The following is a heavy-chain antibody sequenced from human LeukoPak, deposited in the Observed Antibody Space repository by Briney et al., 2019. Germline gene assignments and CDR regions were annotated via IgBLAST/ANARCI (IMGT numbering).Heavy chain of an antibody. CDR1: GFTVSSDY. CDR3: ARGGQWLVVFDY. CDR2: ISSSSSYI. V-gene: IGHV3-21*01. J-gene: IGHJ4*02. D-gene: IGHD6-19*01. Sequence: GGSLRLSCAASGFTVSSDYINWVRQAPGKRLEWVSSISSSSSYIFYADSVKGRFTISRDNAKNSLYLQMNSLRVEDTAVYYCARGGQWLVVFDYWGQGTLVTVSS.